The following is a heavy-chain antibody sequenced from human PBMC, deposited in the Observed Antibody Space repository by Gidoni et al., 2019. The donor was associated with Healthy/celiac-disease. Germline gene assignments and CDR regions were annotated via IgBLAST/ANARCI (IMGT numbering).Heavy chain of an antibody. D-gene: IGHD2-2*01. CDR3: AKFGGDLVVPAAGFDY. CDR1: GFTFSSYA. CDR2: ISVSGGST. V-gene: IGHV3-23*01. Sequence: EVQLLESGGGWVQPGGSLRLSCAASGFTFSSYAMSWVRQAQGKGLEWVSAISVSGGSTYYADSVKGRFTISRDNSKNTLYLQMNSLRAEDTAVYYCAKFGGDLVVPAAGFDYWGQGTLVTVSS. J-gene: IGHJ4*02.